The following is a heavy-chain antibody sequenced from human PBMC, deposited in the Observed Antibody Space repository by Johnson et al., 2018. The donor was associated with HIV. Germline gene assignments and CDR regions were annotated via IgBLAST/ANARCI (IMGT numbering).Heavy chain of an antibody. CDR2: ISSSGSTI. Sequence: QEQLVESGGGLVKPGGSLRLSCAAYGFTFSDYYMSWIRQAPGKGLEWVSYISSSGSTIYYADSVKGRFTISRDNAKNSLYLQMNSLRVEDTALYFCATVWRNEGRHSFDVWGLGTMVTVSS. D-gene: IGHD1-1*01. J-gene: IGHJ3*01. CDR3: ATVWRNEGRHSFDV. V-gene: IGHV3-11*04. CDR1: GFTFSDYY.